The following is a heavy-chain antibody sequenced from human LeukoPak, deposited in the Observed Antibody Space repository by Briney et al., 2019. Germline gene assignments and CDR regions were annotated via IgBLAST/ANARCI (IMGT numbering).Heavy chain of an antibody. D-gene: IGHD3-10*01. CDR3: ARGDASGSYYSPLDS. CDR1: GGSFSGYY. CDR2: VDHSGST. V-gene: IGHV4-34*01. J-gene: IGHJ4*02. Sequence: SETLSLTCAVYGGSFSGYYWTWIRQPPGKGLEWIGEVDHSGSTNYNPSLDSRVTISADRSKNQFSLKLSSVTAADTAVYYCARGDASGSYYSPLDSRGRGTLVTVSS.